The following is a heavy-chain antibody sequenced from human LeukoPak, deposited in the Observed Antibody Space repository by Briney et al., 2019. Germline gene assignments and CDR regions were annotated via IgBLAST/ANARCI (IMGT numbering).Heavy chain of an antibody. V-gene: IGHV4-34*01. D-gene: IGHD3-10*01. J-gene: IGHJ5*02. Sequence: SETLSLTCAVYGWSFSGYCWSWIRQPPGKGLEWIGEINHSGSTNYNPSLTSRVTISVDTSKNQFSLKLSSVTAADPAVSYCARESTMVRGVISAWGQGTLVTVSS. CDR2: INHSGST. CDR1: GWSFSGYC. CDR3: ARESTMVRGVISA.